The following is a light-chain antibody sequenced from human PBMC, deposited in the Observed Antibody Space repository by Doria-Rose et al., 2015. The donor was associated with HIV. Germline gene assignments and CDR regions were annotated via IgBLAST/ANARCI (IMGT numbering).Light chain of an antibody. J-gene: IGKJ1*01. CDR2: GAS. CDR1: QGISRY. V-gene: IGKV1-9*01. CDR3: QQFDSFPRT. Sequence: DIQVTQSPSFLSASVGVRVTITCRASQGISRYLAWYQQKPGKAPTLLIFGASTLQSGVPSRFSGSGSGTEFTLTISSLQPEDFATYYCQQFDSFPRTLGQGTKVELK.